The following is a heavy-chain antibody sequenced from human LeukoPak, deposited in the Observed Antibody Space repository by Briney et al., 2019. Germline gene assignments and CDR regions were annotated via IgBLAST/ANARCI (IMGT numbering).Heavy chain of an antibody. CDR1: GYSFTSYW. J-gene: IGHJ4*02. V-gene: IGHV5-51*01. CDR2: IYPGDSDT. Sequence: GESLKISCKGPGYSFTSYWSGWVRQMPGKGLECMGIIYPGDSDTRYSPSFQGQVTISADKSISTAYLQWSSLKASDTAMYYCARPDSDHSPFDYWGQGTLVTVSS. CDR3: ARPDSDHSPFDY. D-gene: IGHD1-14*01.